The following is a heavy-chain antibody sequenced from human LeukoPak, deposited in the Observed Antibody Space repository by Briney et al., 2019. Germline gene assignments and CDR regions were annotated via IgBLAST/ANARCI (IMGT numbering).Heavy chain of an antibody. D-gene: IGHD3-16*02. J-gene: IGHJ5*02. V-gene: IGHV4-39*01. CDR3: ARRTPYNSLWETYRLRGWFDT. CDR1: GGSISKSNYY. CDR2: LYYTGTT. Sequence: SETLSLTCTVSGGSISKSNYYWGWIRQPPGKGLEWIGSLYYTGTTYYNPSLKSRLTMSVDTSNNQFSLKLRSATAADTALYYCARRTPYNSLWETYRLRGWFDTWGQGILVTVSS.